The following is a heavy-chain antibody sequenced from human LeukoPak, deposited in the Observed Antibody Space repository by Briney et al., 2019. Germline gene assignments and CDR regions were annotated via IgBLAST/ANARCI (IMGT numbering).Heavy chain of an antibody. V-gene: IGHV4-31*03. J-gene: IGHJ2*01. CDR2: IYYSGST. CDR3: ARDRGSGSYYNGYWYFDL. D-gene: IGHD3-10*01. CDR1: GGSISSGGYY. Sequence: SETLSLTCTVSGGSISSGGYYWSWIRQHPGKDLEWIGYIYYSGSTYYNPSLKSRVTISVDTSKNQFSLKLSSVTAADTAVYYCARDRGSGSYYNGYWYFDLWGRGTLVTVSS.